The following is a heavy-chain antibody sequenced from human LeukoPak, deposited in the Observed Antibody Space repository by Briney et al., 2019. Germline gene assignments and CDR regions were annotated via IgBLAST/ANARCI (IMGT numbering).Heavy chain of an antibody. V-gene: IGHV3-21*01. CDR3: ARESYDFWSGYYPTTKYGMDV. J-gene: IGHJ6*02. D-gene: IGHD3-3*01. CDR2: ISSSSSYI. CDR1: GFTFSSYS. Sequence: GGCLRLSCAASGFTFSSYSMNWVRQAPGKGLEWVSSISSSSSYIYYADSVKGRFTISRDNAKNSLYLQMNSLRAEDTAVYYCARESYDFWSGYYPTTKYGMDVWGQGTTVTVSS.